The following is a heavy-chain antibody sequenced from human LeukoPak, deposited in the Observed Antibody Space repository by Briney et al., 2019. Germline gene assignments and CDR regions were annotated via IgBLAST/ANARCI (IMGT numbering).Heavy chain of an antibody. J-gene: IGHJ4*02. D-gene: IGHD6-13*01. CDR3: ARGVIAAAGLGDY. CDR1: FPLKYLC. V-gene: IGHV3-30*02. CDR2: IRYDGSNK. Sequence: PGGAPRPLLCRFWFPLKYLCLDLGPPAPGQGPGVGAFIRYDGSNKYYADSVKGRFTISRDNSKNTLYLQMNSLRSEDTAVYYCARGVIAAAGLGDYWGQGTLVTVSS.